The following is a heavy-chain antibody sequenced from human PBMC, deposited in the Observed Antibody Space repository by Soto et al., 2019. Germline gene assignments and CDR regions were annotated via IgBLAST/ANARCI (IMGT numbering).Heavy chain of an antibody. J-gene: IGHJ4*02. D-gene: IGHD2-15*01. CDR1: GGSISPYY. CDR2: IYFGGTT. Sequence: QVQLQESGPGLVKPSETLSLTCTVSGGSISPYYWSWILQPPGKGLEWIGYIYFGGTTKYNPSLKSRVSMSVDTSKNQFSLQLTSVTAADTAVYYCARLGGFFQALDSWGQGTLVTVSS. V-gene: IGHV4-59*08. CDR3: ARLGGFFQALDS.